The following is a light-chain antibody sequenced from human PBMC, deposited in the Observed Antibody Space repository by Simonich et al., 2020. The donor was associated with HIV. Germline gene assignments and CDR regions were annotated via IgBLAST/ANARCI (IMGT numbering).Light chain of an antibody. J-gene: IGLJ2*01. CDR3: QSADSSGTVV. V-gene: IGLV3-25*03. CDR2: KDS. Sequence: SYELTQPPSLSVSPGQTARITCSGDALPKQYAYWYQQKPGQAPVGVIYKDSERPSGITERFSGSSSGTTVTLTISGVQAEDEADYYCQSADSSGTVVFGGGTKLTVL. CDR1: ALPKQY.